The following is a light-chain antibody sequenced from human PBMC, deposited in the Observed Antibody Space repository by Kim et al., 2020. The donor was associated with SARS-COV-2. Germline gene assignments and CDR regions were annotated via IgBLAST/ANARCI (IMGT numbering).Light chain of an antibody. CDR2: GAA. Sequence: SSVGDRVTLTCRASFVISTYLAWYQQKPGKAPQLLIYGAATLQSGVPSRFSGSGSGTAFTLTISSLQPEDFATVYCQQLNSYPLSFGGGTKVDIK. CDR3: QQLNSYPLS. CDR1: FVISTY. V-gene: IGKV1-9*01. J-gene: IGKJ4*01.